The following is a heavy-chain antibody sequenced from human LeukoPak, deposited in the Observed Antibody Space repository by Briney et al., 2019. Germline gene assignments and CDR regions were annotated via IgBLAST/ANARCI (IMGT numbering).Heavy chain of an antibody. CDR2: ISGSGGST. V-gene: IGHV3-23*01. CDR1: GFTFSSYG. D-gene: IGHD3-10*01. Sequence: PGGSLRLSCAASGFTFSSYGMSWVRQAPGKGLEWVSAISGSGGSTYYADSVKGRFTISRDNSKNTLYLQMNSLRAEDTAVYYCASKLLWFGELMYWGQGTLVTVSS. J-gene: IGHJ4*02. CDR3: ASKLLWFGELMY.